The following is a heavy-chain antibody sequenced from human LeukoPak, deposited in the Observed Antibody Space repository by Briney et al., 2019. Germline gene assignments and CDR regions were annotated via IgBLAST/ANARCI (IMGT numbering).Heavy chain of an antibody. D-gene: IGHD2-2*01. CDR1: GFTFSSYA. V-gene: IGHV3-23*01. CDR2: ISGSGGST. Sequence: GGSLRLSCAASGFTFSSYAMSWVRQAPGKGLKWVSAISGSGGSTYYAESVKARFTISRDNSKNPLYLQMNSLRAEDTAVYYCARGCGSTSCWYLDYWGQGTLVTVSS. CDR3: ARGCGSTSCWYLDY. J-gene: IGHJ4*02.